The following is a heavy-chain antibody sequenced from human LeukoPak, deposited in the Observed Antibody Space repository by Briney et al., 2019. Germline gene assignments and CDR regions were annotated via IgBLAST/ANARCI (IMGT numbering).Heavy chain of an antibody. CDR2: IFSSGNT. CDR1: GGSINSYY. CDR3: ARGPHRLIGHWFDP. Sequence: PSGTLSLTCTVPGGSINSYYWSWIRQPAGKGLEWIGRIFSSGNTIYNPSLQSRVTMSVDTSKNQFSLRLNSVTAADTAVYYCARGPHRLIGHWFDPWGQGTLVTVSS. J-gene: IGHJ5*02. D-gene: IGHD3-16*01. V-gene: IGHV4-4*07.